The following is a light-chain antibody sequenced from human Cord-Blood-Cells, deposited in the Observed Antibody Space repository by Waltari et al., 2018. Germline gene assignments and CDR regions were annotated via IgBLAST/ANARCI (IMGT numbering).Light chain of an antibody. CDR3: AAWDDSLSGWV. CDR2: RNN. CDR1: SPNIGRNY. V-gene: IGLV1-47*01. Sequence: QSVLTQPPSASGTPGQRVTISCSGSSPNIGRNYVSWYQQLPGTAPKLLIYRNNQRPSGVPDRFSGSKSGTSASLAISGLRSEDEADYYCAAWDDSLSGWVFGGGTKLTVL. J-gene: IGLJ3*02.